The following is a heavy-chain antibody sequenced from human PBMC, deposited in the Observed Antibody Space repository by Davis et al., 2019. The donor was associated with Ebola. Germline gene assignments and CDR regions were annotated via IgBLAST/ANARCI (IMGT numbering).Heavy chain of an antibody. V-gene: IGHV4-31*02. D-gene: IGHD5-18*01. CDR3: ARGRRYSYGPPRY. CDR2: IYNSGST. Sequence: SETLSLTCSVSGGSFSSGGYYWTWIRQHPATGREWIGYIYNSGSTFYNPSLKRRVTISVDTSKNLFSLELTSVTAADTAVYYCARGRRYSYGPPRYWGQGTLVTVSS. CDR1: GGSFSSGGYY. J-gene: IGHJ4*02.